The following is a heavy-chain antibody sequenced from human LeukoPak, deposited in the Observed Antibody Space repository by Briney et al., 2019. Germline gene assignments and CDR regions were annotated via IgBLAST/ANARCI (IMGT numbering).Heavy chain of an antibody. J-gene: IGHJ4*02. D-gene: IGHD5-18*01. CDR1: GFTFSSYA. Sequence: GGSLRLSCAASGFTFSSYAMSWVRQAPGKGLEWVSAISGSGGSTYYADSVKGRFTISRDNSKNTLYLQMNSLRAEDTAVYYCAKGGYASNTKYYFDYWGQGTLVTVSS. V-gene: IGHV3-23*01. CDR2: ISGSGGST. CDR3: AKGGYASNTKYYFDY.